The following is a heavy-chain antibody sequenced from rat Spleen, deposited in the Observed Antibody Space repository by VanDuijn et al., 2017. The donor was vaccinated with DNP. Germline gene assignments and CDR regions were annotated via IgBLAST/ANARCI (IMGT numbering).Heavy chain of an antibody. V-gene: IGHV5-25*01. Sequence: EVQLVESGGGLVQPGRSMKLSCAASGFTFSNYYMAWVRQAPTKGLEWVASISTGGGNTYYRDSVKGRFTISRDNAKNTLYLQMNNLRSEDTATYYCTRDLNHGYNYAFDYWGQGVTVTVSS. D-gene: IGHD1-4*01. CDR3: TRDLNHGYNYAFDY. CDR1: GFTFSNYY. CDR2: ISTGGGNT. J-gene: IGHJ2*01.